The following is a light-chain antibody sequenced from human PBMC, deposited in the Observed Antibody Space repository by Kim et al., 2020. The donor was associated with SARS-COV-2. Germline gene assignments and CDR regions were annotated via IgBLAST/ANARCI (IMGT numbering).Light chain of an antibody. CDR1: QDIERY. Sequence: ASVGDRVTITCQASQDIERYLNWFQQKTGKAPKLLIYDASNLEFGVPSRFSGSGSGTHFSFTITSLHPEDVATYYCQQSDKLPLTFGPGTKVDIK. V-gene: IGKV1-33*01. CDR2: DAS. CDR3: QQSDKLPLT. J-gene: IGKJ3*01.